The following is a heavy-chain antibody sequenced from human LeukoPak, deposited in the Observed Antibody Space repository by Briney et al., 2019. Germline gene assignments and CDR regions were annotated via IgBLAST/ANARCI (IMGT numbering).Heavy chain of an antibody. CDR1: GYTFNGYY. Sequence: GASVKVSCKASGYTFNGYYMYWVRQAPGQGLEWMGRINPKNGDTNYAQKFQGRVTTTRDTSINMAYMELNRLRSDDTAVYYCVRDLSGINATSRGEDYWGQGTLVTVSS. V-gene: IGHV1-2*06. CDR2: INPKNGDT. D-gene: IGHD1-20*01. J-gene: IGHJ4*02. CDR3: VRDLSGINATSRGEDY.